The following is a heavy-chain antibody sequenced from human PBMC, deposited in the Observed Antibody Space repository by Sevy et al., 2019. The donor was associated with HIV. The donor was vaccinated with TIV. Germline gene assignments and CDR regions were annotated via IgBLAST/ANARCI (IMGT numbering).Heavy chain of an antibody. D-gene: IGHD2-21*01. CDR2: IQYDGSSK. CDR1: GFSYSSYG. CDR3: VKEGGGEGGDH. V-gene: IGHV3-30*02. J-gene: IGHJ4*02. Sequence: GGSLRLSCAASGFSYSSYGMHWVRQAPGKGLEWVAYIQYDGSSKEYADSVKGRFTISRDNSKNTLDLQMNSLRVEDTAVYYCVKEGGGEGGDHWGQGTLVTVSS.